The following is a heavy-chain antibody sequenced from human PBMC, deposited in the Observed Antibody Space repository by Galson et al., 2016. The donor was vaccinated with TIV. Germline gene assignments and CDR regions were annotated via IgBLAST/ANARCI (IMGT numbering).Heavy chain of an antibody. CDR1: GFTFSSYW. CDR2: INSDGSIR. CDR3: ARTHDIALSPFDI. V-gene: IGHV3-74*01. D-gene: IGHD5-12*01. J-gene: IGHJ3*02. Sequence: SLRLSCAASGFTFSSYWMYWVRQAPGKGLVWVSRINSDGSIRSYVDSVKGRLSISRDNAKNTLYLQMNSLRAEDTALYYCARTHDIALSPFDIWGQGTMVAVSS.